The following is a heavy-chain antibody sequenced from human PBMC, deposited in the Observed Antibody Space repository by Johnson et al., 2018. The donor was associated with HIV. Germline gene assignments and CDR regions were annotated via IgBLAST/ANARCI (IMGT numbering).Heavy chain of an antibody. D-gene: IGHD6-19*01. Sequence: HVQLVESGGGVVQPGGSLRLSCAASGFTFSSYAMHWVRQAPGKGLEWVAVISYDGSNKYQADSVKGRFTISRDNSKNTLYLQMNSLRAEDTAVYYCARDKGTNFSGWYRESDAFDIWGQGTMVTVSS. CDR3: ARDKGTNFSGWYRESDAFDI. CDR1: GFTFSSYA. V-gene: IGHV3-30*04. CDR2: ISYDGSNK. J-gene: IGHJ3*02.